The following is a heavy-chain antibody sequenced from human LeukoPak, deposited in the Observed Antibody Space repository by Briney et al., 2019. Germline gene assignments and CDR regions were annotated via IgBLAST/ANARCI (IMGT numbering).Heavy chain of an antibody. J-gene: IGHJ4*02. CDR1: GGSISSYY. CDR3: ARIRSSGYTDY. Sequence: PSETLSLTCTVSGGSISSYYWSWIRQPPGKGLEWIGYIYYSGSTNYNPSLKSRVTISVDTSKNQFSLKLSSVTAADTAVYYCARIRSSGYTDYWGQGTLVTVSS. D-gene: IGHD3-22*01. V-gene: IGHV4-59*01. CDR2: IYYSGST.